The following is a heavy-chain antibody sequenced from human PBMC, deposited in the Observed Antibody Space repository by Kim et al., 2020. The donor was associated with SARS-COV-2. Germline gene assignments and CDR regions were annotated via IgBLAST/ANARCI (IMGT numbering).Heavy chain of an antibody. CDR3: ARDEGLGTTSRGFDY. J-gene: IGHJ4*02. CDR1: GFTFSTYW. V-gene: IGHV3-74*01. D-gene: IGHD7-27*01. CDR2: SNRDGSQT. Sequence: GGSLRLSCAASGFTFSTYWMHWVRQAPGKGPVWVSRSNRDGSQTNYADSVKGRFTVSRDNAKNTVYLQMNSLRAEDTAVYFCARDEGLGTTSRGFDYWGQGTLVTVSS.